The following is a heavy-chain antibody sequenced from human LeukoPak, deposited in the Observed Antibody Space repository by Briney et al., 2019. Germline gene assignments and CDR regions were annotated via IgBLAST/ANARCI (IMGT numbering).Heavy chain of an antibody. CDR3: AADSGSYLDAFDI. Sequence: SVKVSCKASGFTFTSSAVQWVRQARGQRLEWIGWIVLGSGNTNYAQKFQERVTITRDMSTSTAYMELSSLRSEDTAVYYCAADSGSYLDAFDIWGQGTMVTVSS. CDR1: GFTFTSSA. V-gene: IGHV1-58*01. J-gene: IGHJ3*02. D-gene: IGHD1-26*01. CDR2: IVLGSGNT.